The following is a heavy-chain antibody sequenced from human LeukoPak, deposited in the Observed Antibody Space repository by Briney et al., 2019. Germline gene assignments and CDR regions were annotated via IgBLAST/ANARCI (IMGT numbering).Heavy chain of an antibody. CDR3: ARHGYNYGFDY. V-gene: IGHV3-33*01. CDR1: GFPFTNYD. D-gene: IGHD5-24*01. Sequence: LGRSLRLSCAASGFPFTNYDVHWVRQAPGKGLEWVGVIWYDGSNKYYVDSVKGRFTISRDISKITLYLQMNSLSAEDTAVYYCARHGYNYGFDYWGQGTLVTVSS. J-gene: IGHJ4*02. CDR2: IWYDGSNK.